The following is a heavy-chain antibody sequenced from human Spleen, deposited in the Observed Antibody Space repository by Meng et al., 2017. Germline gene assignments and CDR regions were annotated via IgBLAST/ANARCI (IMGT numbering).Heavy chain of an antibody. V-gene: IGHV1-18*01. D-gene: IGHD3-9*01. CDR2: ISAYNGNT. J-gene: IGHJ4*02. CDR3: ARWDYDILTGYFGYFDY. Sequence: ASVKVSCKASGYTFTSYGISWVRQAPGQGLEWMGWISAYNGNTNYAQKLQGRVTMTTDTSTSTAYMELRSLRSDDTAVYYCARWDYDILTGYFGYFDYWGQGTRVTVSS. CDR1: GYTFTSYG.